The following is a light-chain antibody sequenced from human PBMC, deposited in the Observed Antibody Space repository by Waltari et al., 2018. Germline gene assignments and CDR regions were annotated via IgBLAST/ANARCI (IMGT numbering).Light chain of an antibody. Sequence: DIVMTQTPLSLPVTPGEPASISCASIQLLLNSDDGFTYLDWFLQKPGQSPRRLIYTLSYRASGVPDRFIGTGSGSNFSLKISRVEAEDVGIYYCMQRLEFPYTFGQGTRL. J-gene: IGKJ2*01. CDR3: MQRLEFPYT. CDR2: TLS. CDR1: QLLLNSDDGFTY. V-gene: IGKV2-40*01.